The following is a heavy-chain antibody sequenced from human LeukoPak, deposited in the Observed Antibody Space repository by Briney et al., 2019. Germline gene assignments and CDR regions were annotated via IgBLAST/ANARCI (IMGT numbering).Heavy chain of an antibody. V-gene: IGHV3-49*03. CDR3: TRERVRGYSYGDPGY. D-gene: IGHD5-18*01. CDR2: IRSKVFGGTT. J-gene: IGHJ4*02. CDR1: GFTFAAYA. Sequence: GGSLRLSCTASGFTFAAYAMSWFRQAPGKGREWVSFIRSKVFGGTTEYAASVKGRFTISRDDSKSIAYLQMKSLKTEDTAVYYCTRERVRGYSYGDPGYWGQGTLVTVSS.